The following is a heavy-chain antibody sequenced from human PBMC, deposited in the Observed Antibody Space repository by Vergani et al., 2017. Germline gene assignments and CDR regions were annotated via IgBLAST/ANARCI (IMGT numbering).Heavy chain of an antibody. Sequence: QVQLVQSGAEVKKPGASVKVSCKASGYTFTSYGISWVRQAPGKGLEWIGWISAYNGNTNYAQKLQGRVTMTTDTSTSTAYMELRSLRSDDTAVYYCARAVYDFWSGYWNYFDYWGQGTLVTVSS. CDR2: ISAYNGNT. V-gene: IGHV1-18*01. J-gene: IGHJ4*02. CDR3: ARAVYDFWSGYWNYFDY. CDR1: GYTFTSYG. D-gene: IGHD3-3*01.